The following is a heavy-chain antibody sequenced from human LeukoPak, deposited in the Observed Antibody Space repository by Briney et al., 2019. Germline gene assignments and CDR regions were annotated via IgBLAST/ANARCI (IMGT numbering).Heavy chain of an antibody. J-gene: IGHJ4*02. CDR3: ARHLNYYLDY. Sequence: GGSLRLSCAASGFTFSIYAMSWVRQAPGKGLVWVSRISSDGSITSYADSVKGRFTISRDNAKNTLYLQMNSLRAEDTAVYYCARHLNYYLDYWGQGTLVTVSS. CDR2: ISSDGSIT. D-gene: IGHD3-10*01. CDR1: GFTFSIYA. V-gene: IGHV3-74*01.